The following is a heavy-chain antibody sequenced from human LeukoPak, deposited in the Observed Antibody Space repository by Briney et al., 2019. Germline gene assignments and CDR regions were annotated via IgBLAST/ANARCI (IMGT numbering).Heavy chain of an antibody. V-gene: IGHV3-49*04. Sequence: GGSLRPSCTASGFTFGDYGMSWVRQAPGEGLEWVGFIRSKPYGGTTEYAASVKGRFTISRDDSESIAYLQMNSLKTEDTAVYYCTRGDYYDSSSYYLLFDYWGQGTLVTVSS. CDR3: TRGDYYDSSSYYLLFDY. CDR1: GFTFGDYG. J-gene: IGHJ4*02. D-gene: IGHD3-22*01. CDR2: IRSKPYGGTT.